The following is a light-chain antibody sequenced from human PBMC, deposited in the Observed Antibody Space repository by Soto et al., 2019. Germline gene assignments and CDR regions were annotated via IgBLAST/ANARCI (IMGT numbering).Light chain of an antibody. V-gene: IGLV2-23*02. Sequence: QSALTQPASVSGSPGQSITISCTGTSRDVGNYNLVSWYQQHPAKAPKLLIYEVSQRPSGVSDRFSGSKSGNTASLTISGLQAEDEADYYCCSYAGSGLGVFGGGTKGTVL. CDR1: SRDVGNYNL. CDR3: CSYAGSGLGV. CDR2: EVS. J-gene: IGLJ2*01.